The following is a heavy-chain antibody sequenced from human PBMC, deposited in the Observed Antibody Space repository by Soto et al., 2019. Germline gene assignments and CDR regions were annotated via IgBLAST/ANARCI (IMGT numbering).Heavy chain of an antibody. CDR2: IWYDGSNK. V-gene: IGHV3-33*01. J-gene: IGHJ6*03. CDR1: GFTFSSYG. CDR3: ARQGRVHYYYYMDV. Sequence: GGSLRLSCAASGFTFSSYGMHWVRQAPGKGLEWVAVIWYDGSNKYYADSVKGRFTISRDNSKNTLYLQMNSLRAEDTAVYYCARQGRVHYYYYMDVWGKGTTVTVSS.